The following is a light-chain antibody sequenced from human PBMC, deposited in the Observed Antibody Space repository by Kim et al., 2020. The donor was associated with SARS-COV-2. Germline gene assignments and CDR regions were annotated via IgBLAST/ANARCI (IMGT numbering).Light chain of an antibody. CDR2: GAS. J-gene: IGKJ4*01. V-gene: IGKV3-15*01. CDR3: QQYNNWPLT. Sequence: EIVMTQSPDTLSVSPGERATLSCRASQSVSSNLAWYQQKPGQAPRLLIYGASTGATGIPARFSGSGSGTEFTLTISSLQSEDLAVYYCQQYNNWPLTFGGGTKVDIK. CDR1: QSVSSN.